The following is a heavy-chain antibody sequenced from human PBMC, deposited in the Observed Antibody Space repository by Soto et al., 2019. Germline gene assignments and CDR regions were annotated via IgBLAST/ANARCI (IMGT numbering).Heavy chain of an antibody. CDR3: ARGQRRTISGVVIKVNWFGP. Sequence: SQSLSLTCAISGDSVSSNSAAWNWIRQSPSRGLEWLGRTYYRSKWYNDYAVSVKSRITINPDTSKNQFSLQLNSVTPEDTAVYYCARGQRRTISGVVIKVNWFGPWRQGTLVTVSS. D-gene: IGHD3-3*01. CDR1: GDSVSSNSAA. J-gene: IGHJ5*02. CDR2: TYYRSKWYN. V-gene: IGHV6-1*01.